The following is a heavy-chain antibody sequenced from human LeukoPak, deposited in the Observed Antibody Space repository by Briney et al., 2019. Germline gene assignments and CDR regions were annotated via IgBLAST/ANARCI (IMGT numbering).Heavy chain of an antibody. CDR1: GFTFSSYS. J-gene: IGHJ4*02. Sequence: GGSLRLSCAASGFTFSSYSMNWVRQAPGKGLEWVSSISRSSSYIYYADSVKGRFTISRDNAKNSLYLQMNSLRAEDTAVYYCARDSPRYCSGGSCYGVDYWGQGTLVTVSS. D-gene: IGHD2-15*01. CDR2: ISRSSSYI. CDR3: ARDSPRYCSGGSCYGVDY. V-gene: IGHV3-21*01.